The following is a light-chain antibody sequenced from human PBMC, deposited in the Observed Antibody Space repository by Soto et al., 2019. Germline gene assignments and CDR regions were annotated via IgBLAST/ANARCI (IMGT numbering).Light chain of an antibody. CDR1: QSVSSSY. CDR3: QQYGSSLFT. Sequence: EIVLTQSPGTLSLSPGERATLSCRARQSVSSSYLAWYQQKPGQAPRLLIYGASSRATGIPDRFSGSGSGTDLTLTISRLEHKDFAVYYCQQYGSSLFTFGTGTKVDIK. V-gene: IGKV3-20*01. J-gene: IGKJ3*01. CDR2: GAS.